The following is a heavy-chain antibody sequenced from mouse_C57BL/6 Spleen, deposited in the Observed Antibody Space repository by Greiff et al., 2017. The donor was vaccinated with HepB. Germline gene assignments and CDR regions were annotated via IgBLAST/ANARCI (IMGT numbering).Heavy chain of an antibody. CDR2: ISSGSSTI. Sequence: DVKLQESGGGLVKPGGSLKLSCAASGFTFSDYGMHWVRQAPEKGLEWVAYISSGSSTIYYADTVKGRFTISRDNAKNTLFLQMTSLRSEDTAMYYCARRPGYAMDYWGQGTSVTVSS. CDR1: GFTFSDYG. V-gene: IGHV5-17*01. J-gene: IGHJ4*01. CDR3: ARRPGYAMDY.